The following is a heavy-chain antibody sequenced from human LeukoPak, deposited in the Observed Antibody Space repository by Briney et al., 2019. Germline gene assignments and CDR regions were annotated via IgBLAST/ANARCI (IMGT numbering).Heavy chain of an antibody. CDR2: IWYAGSNK. J-gene: IGHJ4*02. CDR3: AKDLSSSWFEGLDN. CDR1: GFTLRTYG. D-gene: IGHD6-13*01. Sequence: GGSLRLFCAASGFTLRTYGMYWVRQASGKGLEGVAVIWYAGSNKHYADSVKGRFTISRDNSKNTLHLHMNSLRAEDTDVYYCAKDLSSSWFEGLDNWGQGTLVTVSS. V-gene: IGHV3-33*06.